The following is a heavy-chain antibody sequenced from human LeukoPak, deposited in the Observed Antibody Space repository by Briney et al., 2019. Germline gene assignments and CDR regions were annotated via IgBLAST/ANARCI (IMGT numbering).Heavy chain of an antibody. CDR2: IIPTFGTA. J-gene: IGHJ4*02. D-gene: IGHD3-16*01. Sequence: SVKVSCKASGGTFSSYAISWVRQAPGQGLEWMGGIIPTFGTANYAQKFQGRVTITADESTSTAYMELSSLRSEDTAVYYCARFAPNYVGGSYYDYWGQGTLVTVSS. V-gene: IGHV1-69*01. CDR1: GGTFSSYA. CDR3: ARFAPNYVGGSYYDY.